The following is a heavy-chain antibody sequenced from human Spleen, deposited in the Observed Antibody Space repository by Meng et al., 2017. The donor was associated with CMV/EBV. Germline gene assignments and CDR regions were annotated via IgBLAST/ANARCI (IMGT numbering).Heavy chain of an antibody. Sequence: SVKVSCKASGGTFSGYAISWVRQAPGQGLEWMGGIIPLFGSVNYAQKFQGRVTIATDESTDTAYMEMSSLRSDDAAVYYCARRVGFLEWLLAFDYWGQGTLVTVSS. CDR3: ARRVGFLEWLLAFDY. D-gene: IGHD3-3*01. J-gene: IGHJ4*02. CDR1: GGTFSGYA. CDR2: IIPLFGSV. V-gene: IGHV1-69*05.